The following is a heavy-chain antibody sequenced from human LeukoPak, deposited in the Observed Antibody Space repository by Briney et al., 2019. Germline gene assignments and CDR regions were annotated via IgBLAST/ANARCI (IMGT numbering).Heavy chain of an antibody. J-gene: IGHJ4*02. V-gene: IGHV3-69-1*01. Sequence: GGSLRLSCAASGFIFSDYYMSWIRQAPGKGLEWVSSISSSSYIYYADSVKGRFTISRVNAKNSLYLQMNSLRAEDTAVYYCARNRGSYANDYWGQGTLVTVSS. CDR2: ISSSSYI. CDR3: ARNRGSYANDY. CDR1: GFIFSDYY. D-gene: IGHD1-26*01.